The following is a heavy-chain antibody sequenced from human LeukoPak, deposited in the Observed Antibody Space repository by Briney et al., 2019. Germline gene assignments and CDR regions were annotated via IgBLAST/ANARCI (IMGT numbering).Heavy chain of an antibody. CDR2: INPNSGGT. CDR1: GYTFTGYY. V-gene: IGHV1-2*06. J-gene: IGHJ3*02. D-gene: IGHD3-3*01. CDR3: ASADTIFGVVIGSGAFDI. Sequence: ASVKVSCKASGYTFTGYYMHWVRQAPGQGLEWMGRINPNSGGTNYAQKFRGRVTMTRDTSISTAYMELSRLRSDDTAVYYCASADTIFGVVIGSGAFDIWGQGTMVTVSS.